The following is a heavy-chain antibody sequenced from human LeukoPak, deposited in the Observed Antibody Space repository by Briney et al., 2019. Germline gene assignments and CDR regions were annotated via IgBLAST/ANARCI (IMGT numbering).Heavy chain of an antibody. Sequence: NSSETLSLTCAVYGGSFSGYYRSWIRQPPGKGLEWIGETNHSGSTNYNPSLKSRVTISVDTSKNQFSLKLSSVTAADTAVYYCARVEKYTTSGPTDPWGQGTLVTVSS. J-gene: IGHJ5*02. CDR3: ARVEKYTTSGPTDP. D-gene: IGHD6-13*01. CDR2: TNHSGST. V-gene: IGHV4-34*01. CDR1: GGSFSGYY.